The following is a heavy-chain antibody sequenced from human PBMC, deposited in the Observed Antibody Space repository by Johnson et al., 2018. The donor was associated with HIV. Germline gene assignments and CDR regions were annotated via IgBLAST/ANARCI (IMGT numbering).Heavy chain of an antibody. J-gene: IGHJ3*02. CDR1: GFTFSSYA. V-gene: IGHV3-30*04. CDR3: ARGSYDFWSGYYTGHDAFDI. D-gene: IGHD3-3*01. CDR2: ISYDGSNK. Sequence: QVQLVESGGGVVQPGRSLRLSCAASGFTFSSYAMHWVRQAPGKGLEWVAVISYDGSNKYYADSVKGRFTISRDNSKNTLYLQMNSLRAEDRAVYYCARGSYDFWSGYYTGHDAFDIWGQGTMVTVSS.